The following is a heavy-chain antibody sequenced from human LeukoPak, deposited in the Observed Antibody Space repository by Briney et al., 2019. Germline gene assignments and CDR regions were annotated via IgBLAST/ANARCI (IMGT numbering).Heavy chain of an antibody. CDR1: GGSFSGYY. J-gene: IGHJ6*04. CDR3: AELGITMIGGV. Sequence: SETLSLTCAVYGGSFSGYYWSWIRQPPGKGLEWTGEINHSGSTNYNPSLKSRVTISVDTSKNQFSLKLSSVTAEDTAVYYCAELGITMIGGVWGKGTTVTISS. D-gene: IGHD3-10*02. CDR2: INHSGST. V-gene: IGHV4-34*01.